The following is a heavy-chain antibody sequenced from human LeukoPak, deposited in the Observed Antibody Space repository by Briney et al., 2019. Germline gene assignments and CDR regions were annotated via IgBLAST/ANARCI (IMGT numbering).Heavy chain of an antibody. CDR3: ARGGWIRAFDI. Sequence: PSETLSLTCAVYGGSFSGYYWSWIRQPPGKGLEWIGEINHSGSTNYNPSLKRRVTLSVDTSKNKFSLKLSSVTAADTAVYYCARGGWIRAFDIWGQGTMVTVSS. CDR2: INHSGST. J-gene: IGHJ3*02. D-gene: IGHD5-18*01. CDR1: GGSFSGYY. V-gene: IGHV4-34*01.